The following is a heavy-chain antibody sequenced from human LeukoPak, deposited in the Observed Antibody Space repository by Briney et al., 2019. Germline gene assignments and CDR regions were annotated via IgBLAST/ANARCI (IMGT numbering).Heavy chain of an antibody. D-gene: IGHD2-2*02. J-gene: IGHJ4*02. V-gene: IGHV4-59*01. Sequence: SSVTLSLNSSVAGFTISSIYWVWIRPPPGKGLEGVGYIYYSGSTNYNPSLKSRVTISVDTSKNQFSLKVSSVTAADTAVYYCASTPHRYCSSTSCYTDYWGQGTLVTVSS. CDR2: IYYSGST. CDR1: GFTISSIY. CDR3: ASTPHRYCSSTSCYTDY.